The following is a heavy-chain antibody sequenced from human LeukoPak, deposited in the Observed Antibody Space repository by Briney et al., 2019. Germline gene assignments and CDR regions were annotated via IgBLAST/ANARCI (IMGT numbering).Heavy chain of an antibody. CDR2: INHSGST. V-gene: IGHV4-34*01. D-gene: IGHD3-9*01. CDR3: ARGSEDFDWLLYRPNYFDY. Sequence: PSETLSLTCAVYGGSFSGYYWNWIRQPPGKGLEWIGEINHSGSTNYNPSLKSRVTISVDTSKNQFSLKLSSVTAADTAVYYCARGSEDFDWLLYRPNYFDYWGQGTLVTVSS. J-gene: IGHJ4*02. CDR1: GGSFSGYY.